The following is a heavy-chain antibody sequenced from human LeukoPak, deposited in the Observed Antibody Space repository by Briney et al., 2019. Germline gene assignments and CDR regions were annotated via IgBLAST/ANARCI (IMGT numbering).Heavy chain of an antibody. Sequence: PGGSLRLSSAASGFTFSSFAMTWVRQAPGKGLEWVSTLSGSGDETFNADSVKGRFTISRDNSRNTLYLQLNSLRAEDTAVYYCAKAKQGAILPFDIWGQGTMVTVSS. V-gene: IGHV3-23*01. CDR1: GFTFSSFA. J-gene: IGHJ3*02. CDR2: LSGSGDET. D-gene: IGHD1-26*01. CDR3: AKAKQGAILPFDI.